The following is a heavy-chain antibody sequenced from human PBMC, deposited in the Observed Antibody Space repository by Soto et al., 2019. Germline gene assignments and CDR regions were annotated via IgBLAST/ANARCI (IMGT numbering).Heavy chain of an antibody. CDR2: IKKDASEK. Sequence: EVQLVESGGGLVQPGGSLRLSCAASGFTFSRYWMSWVRQAPGKGPEWVADIKKDASEKYYVDSVKGRFTISRDNAKNSLFLQVNSLTAVDTAVYYCARVADGDGDNSRYRHLDYWGQGTLVTVSS. CDR1: GFTFSRYW. J-gene: IGHJ4*02. CDR3: ARVADGDGDNSRYRHLDY. V-gene: IGHV3-7*04. D-gene: IGHD2-15*01.